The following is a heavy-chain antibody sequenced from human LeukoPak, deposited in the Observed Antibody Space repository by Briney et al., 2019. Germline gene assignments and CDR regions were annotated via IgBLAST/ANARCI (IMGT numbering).Heavy chain of an antibody. V-gene: IGHV4-59*01. CDR2: IYYSGST. J-gene: IGHJ4*02. CDR3: ARAFTMISDYFVY. D-gene: IGHD3-22*01. CDR1: GGSISSYY. Sequence: SETLSLTCTVSGGSISSYYWSWIRQPPGKGLEWIGYIYYSGSTNYNPSLKSRVTISVDTSKNQFSLKLSSVTAADTAVYYCARAFTMISDYFVYWGQGTLVTVSS.